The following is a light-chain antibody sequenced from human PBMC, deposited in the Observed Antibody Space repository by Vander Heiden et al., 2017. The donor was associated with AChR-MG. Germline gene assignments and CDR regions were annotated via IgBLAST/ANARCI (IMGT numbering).Light chain of an antibody. CDR2: WAS. V-gene: IGKV4-1*01. CDR3: QQYYSTPFT. CDR1: QGVLYSSNNKND. J-gene: IGKJ4*01. Sequence: DIVMTQSPDSLAVSLGERATINCKSSQGVLYSSNNKNDLAWYQQKPGQPPKLLIYWASTRESGVPDRFSGSGSGTDFTLTISSLQAEDVAVYYCQQYYSTPFTFGGGTKVEIK.